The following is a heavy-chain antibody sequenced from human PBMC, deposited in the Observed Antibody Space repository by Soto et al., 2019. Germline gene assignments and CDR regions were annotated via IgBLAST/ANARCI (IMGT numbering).Heavy chain of an antibody. CDR1: GFTFSSYW. D-gene: IGHD3-3*01. CDR3: ARVGYDFWSGYYNGLYYYYGMDV. J-gene: IGHJ6*02. Sequence: PGGSLRLSCAASGFTFSSYWMRWVRQAPGKGLEWVANIKQDGSEKYYVDSVKGRFTISRDNAKNSLYLQMNSLRAEDTAVHYCARVGYDFWSGYYNGLYYYYGMDVWGQGTTVTVSS. CDR2: IKQDGSEK. V-gene: IGHV3-7*03.